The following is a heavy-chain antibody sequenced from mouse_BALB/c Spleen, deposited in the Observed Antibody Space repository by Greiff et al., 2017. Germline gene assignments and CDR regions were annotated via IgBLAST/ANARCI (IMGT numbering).Heavy chain of an antibody. D-gene: IGHD4-1*01. J-gene: IGHJ4*01. CDR2: ISSGSSTI. Sequence: DVKLVESGGGLVQPGGSRKLSCAASGFTFSSFGMHWVRQAPEKGLEWVAYISSGSSTIYYADTVKGRFTISRDNPKNTLFLQMTSLRSEDTAMYYCARDWPYYYAMDYWGQGTSVTVSS. V-gene: IGHV5-17*02. CDR1: GFTFSSFG. CDR3: ARDWPYYYAMDY.